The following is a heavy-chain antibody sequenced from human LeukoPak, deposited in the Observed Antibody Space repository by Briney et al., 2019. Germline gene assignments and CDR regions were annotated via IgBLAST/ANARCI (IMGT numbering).Heavy chain of an antibody. CDR3: ARLNKSYYYGMDV. V-gene: IGHV4-59*08. CDR1: GGSISSYY. Sequence: SETLSLTCTVSGGSISSYYWSWIRQPPGKGLEWIGYIYYSGSTNYNPSLKSRVTISVDTSKNQFSLELSSVTAADTAVYYCARLNKSYYYGMDVWGQGTTVTVSS. D-gene: IGHD2/OR15-2a*01. CDR2: IYYSGST. J-gene: IGHJ6*02.